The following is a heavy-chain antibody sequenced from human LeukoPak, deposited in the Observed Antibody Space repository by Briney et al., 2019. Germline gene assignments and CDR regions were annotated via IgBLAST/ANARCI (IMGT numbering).Heavy chain of an antibody. J-gene: IGHJ4*02. CDR2: ISSSGT. Sequence: SETLSLTCTVSGGSISNYLWRWIRQSPGQGPEWIGYISSSGTNYNPSLGSRVTISVDTSKNQFSLKLSSVTAADTAVYYCARGKSLRGNWFGNDYWGQGTLVTVSS. V-gene: IGHV4-59*01. D-gene: IGHD3-10*01. CDR1: GGSISNYL. CDR3: ARGKSLRGNWFGNDY.